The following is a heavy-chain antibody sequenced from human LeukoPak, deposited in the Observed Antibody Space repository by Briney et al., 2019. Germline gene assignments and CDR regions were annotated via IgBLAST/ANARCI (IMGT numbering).Heavy chain of an antibody. CDR1: GFTFSSYA. Sequence: GGSLRLSCVASGFTFSSYAMSWVRQAPGKGLEWVSAISGSGGSTDYADSVKGRFTISRDNSKNTLYLQMNSLRVEDTAVYSCAKDPSYDYGMDVWGKGTTVTVSS. CDR2: ISGSGGST. J-gene: IGHJ6*04. V-gene: IGHV3-23*01. CDR3: AKDPSYDYGMDV.